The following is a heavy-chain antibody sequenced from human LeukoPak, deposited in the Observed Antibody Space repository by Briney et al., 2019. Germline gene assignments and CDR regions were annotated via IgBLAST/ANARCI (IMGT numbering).Heavy chain of an antibody. J-gene: IGHJ6*04. CDR1: GFTVSSNH. Sequence: PGGSLRLSCAASGFTVSSNHMSWVRQAPGKGLEWVSITYTGGNTQYADSVKGRFIVSRDNSKNTMSLQMNSLRAEDTAVYYCARELILYGMDVWGKGTTVIVST. CDR2: TYTGGNT. D-gene: IGHD2-8*01. V-gene: IGHV3-66*01. CDR3: ARELILYGMDV.